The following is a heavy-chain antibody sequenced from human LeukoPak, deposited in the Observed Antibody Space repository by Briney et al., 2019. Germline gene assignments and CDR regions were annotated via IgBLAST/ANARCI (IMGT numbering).Heavy chain of an antibody. CDR1: GGTFSSYA. D-gene: IGHD3-10*01. J-gene: IGHJ4*02. CDR3: ARGRYSFGVLSPFDY. V-gene: IGHV1-69*13. CDR2: IIPIFGTA. Sequence: SVKVSCKASGGTFSSYAISWVRQAPGQGLEWMGGIIPIFGTANYAQKFQGRVTITADESTSTAYMELSSLRSEDAAVYYCARGRYSFGVLSPFDYWGQGTLVTVSS.